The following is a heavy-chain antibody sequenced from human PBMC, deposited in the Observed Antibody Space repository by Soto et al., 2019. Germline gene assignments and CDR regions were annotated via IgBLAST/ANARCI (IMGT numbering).Heavy chain of an antibody. CDR3: ARELYYDILTGPNYFDY. CDR2: IKQDGSEK. V-gene: IGHV3-7*03. J-gene: IGHJ4*02. CDR1: GFTFSSYW. D-gene: IGHD3-9*01. Sequence: GGSLRLSCAVSGFTFSSYWMSWVRQAPGKGLEWVANIKQDGSEKYYVDSVKGRFTISRDNAKNSLYLQMNSLRAEDTAVYYCARELYYDILTGPNYFDYWGQGTLVTVSS.